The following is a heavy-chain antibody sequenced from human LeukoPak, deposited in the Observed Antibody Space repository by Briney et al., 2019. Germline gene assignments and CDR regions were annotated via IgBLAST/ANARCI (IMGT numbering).Heavy chain of an antibody. CDR1: GYTFTGYY. J-gene: IGHJ6*02. CDR3: ARGDLLLWFGEVYYYYGMDV. CDR2: INPNSGGT. D-gene: IGHD3-10*01. Sequence: GASVKVSCKASGYTFTGYYMHWVRQAPGQGLEWMGWINPNSGGTNYAQKFQGWVTMTRDTSISTAYMELSRLRSDDTAVYYCARGDLLLWFGEVYYYYGMDVWGQGTTVTVSS. V-gene: IGHV1-2*04.